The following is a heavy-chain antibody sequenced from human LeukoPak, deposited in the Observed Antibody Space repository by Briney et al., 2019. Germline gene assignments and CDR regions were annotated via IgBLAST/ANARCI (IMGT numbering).Heavy chain of an antibody. D-gene: IGHD6-13*01. J-gene: IGHJ6*02. CDR3: ARDKIAAAGPKYYYYYYGMDV. CDR1: GFTFSSYG. Sequence: PGGSLRLSCAASGFTFSSYGMHWVRQAPGKGLEWVAVIWYDGSNKYYADSVKGRFTISRDNSKSTLYLQMNSLRAEDTAVYYCARDKIAAAGPKYYYYYYGMDVWGQGTTVTVSS. V-gene: IGHV3-33*01. CDR2: IWYDGSNK.